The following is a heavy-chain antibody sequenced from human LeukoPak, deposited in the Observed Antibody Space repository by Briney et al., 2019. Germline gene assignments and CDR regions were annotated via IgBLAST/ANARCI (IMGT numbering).Heavy chain of an antibody. CDR3: ARGGPAHAFDI. Sequence: GGSLRLSCVASGFTFRNYWIYWVRQAPGKGLVYVARVNNDGGGTTYTYSVKGRFTISRDNAKNGAFLQMNSLRAEDTDMYYCARGGPAHAFDIWGQGTMVTVSS. D-gene: IGHD1-14*01. CDR1: GFTFRNYW. CDR2: VNNDGGGT. J-gene: IGHJ3*02. V-gene: IGHV3-74*01.